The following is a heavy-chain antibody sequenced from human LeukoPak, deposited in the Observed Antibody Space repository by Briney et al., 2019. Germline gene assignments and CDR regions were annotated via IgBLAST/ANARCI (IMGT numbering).Heavy chain of an antibody. V-gene: IGHV1-69*13. D-gene: IGHD6-13*01. CDR3: ARDLERIAAAGMGWFDP. CDR1: GGTFSSYA. Sequence: SVKVSCKASGGTFSSYAISWVRQAPGQGLEWMGGIIPIFGTANYAQKFQGRVTITADESTSTAYMELSSLRSEDTAVYYCARDLERIAAAGMGWFDPWGQGTLVTVFS. J-gene: IGHJ5*02. CDR2: IIPIFGTA.